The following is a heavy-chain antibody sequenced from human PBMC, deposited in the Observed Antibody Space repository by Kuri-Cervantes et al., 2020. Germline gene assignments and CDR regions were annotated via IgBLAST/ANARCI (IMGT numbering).Heavy chain of an antibody. Sequence: GGSLRLSCAASGFTFSSCDMHWVRQATGKGLGWVSAIGTAGDTYYPGSVKGRFTISRENAKNSLYLQMNSLRAEDTAVYYCARDQPKSVYYDFWSGYPNWFDPWGQGTLVTVSS. V-gene: IGHV3-13*01. D-gene: IGHD3-3*01. J-gene: IGHJ5*02. CDR1: GFTFSSCD. CDR2: IGTAGDT. CDR3: ARDQPKSVYYDFWSGYPNWFDP.